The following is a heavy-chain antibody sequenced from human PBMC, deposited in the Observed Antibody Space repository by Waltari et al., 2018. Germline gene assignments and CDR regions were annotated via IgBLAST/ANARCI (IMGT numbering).Heavy chain of an antibody. D-gene: IGHD3-3*01. CDR2: ISYDGSNK. J-gene: IGHJ4*02. V-gene: IGHV3-30-3*01. Sequence: QVQLVESGGGVVQPGRSLRLSCAASGFTFSSYAMHWVRQAPGKGLEWVAVISYDGSNKYYADSVKGRFTISRDNSKNTLYLQMNSLRAEDTAVYYCARVYYDFWSGSFDYWGQGTLVTVSS. CDR3: ARVYYDFWSGSFDY. CDR1: GFTFSSYA.